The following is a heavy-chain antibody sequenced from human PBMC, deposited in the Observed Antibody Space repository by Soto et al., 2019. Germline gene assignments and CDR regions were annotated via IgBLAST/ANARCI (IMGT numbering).Heavy chain of an antibody. Sequence: GASVKVSCKASGYTFTNHGISWVRQAPGEGLEWMGWISPYNGDTNNAQKFQGRVTMTTDTPTNTGFMELTRLTSDDTAVYYCARHYDYVWGSYRYTKDPPETYYFDYWGQGTLVTVSS. J-gene: IGHJ4*02. D-gene: IGHD3-16*02. CDR3: ARHYDYVWGSYRYTKDPPETYYFDY. CDR1: GYTFTNHG. CDR2: ISPYNGDT. V-gene: IGHV1-18*01.